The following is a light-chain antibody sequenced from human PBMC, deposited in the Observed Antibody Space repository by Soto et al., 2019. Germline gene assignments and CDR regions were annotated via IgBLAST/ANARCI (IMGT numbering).Light chain of an antibody. CDR2: DAS. CDR1: QGVGRS. CDR3: QQRNEWPLT. J-gene: IGKJ4*01. V-gene: IGKV3-11*01. Sequence: ETVLTQSPATLSVSPGERATLSCRASQGVGRSLAWFQQKPGQAPRLLINDASNRATGVPARFGGSGSGTDFTLTISSLEPEDFAVYYCQQRNEWPLTFGGGTKVEIK.